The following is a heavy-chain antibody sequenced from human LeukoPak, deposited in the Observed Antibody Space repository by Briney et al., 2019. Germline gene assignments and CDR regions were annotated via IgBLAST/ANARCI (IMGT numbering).Heavy chain of an antibody. Sequence: GESLKICCKGTGYSFSVHWIGWVRQTPGKGLEWMGIIYPGNSETRYSPSFQGQVTISADKSISTAYLQWSNLKASDTAMYFCVWDSGGYPDFWGQGTLATVTS. D-gene: IGHD6-19*01. J-gene: IGHJ4*02. CDR3: VWDSGGYPDF. CDR1: GYSFSVHW. V-gene: IGHV5-51*01. CDR2: IYPGNSET.